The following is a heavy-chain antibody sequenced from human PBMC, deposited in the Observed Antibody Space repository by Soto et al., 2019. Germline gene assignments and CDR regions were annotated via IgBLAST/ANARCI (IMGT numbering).Heavy chain of an antibody. Sequence: GESLKISSKGSGYSFTSYWSGWVSHMPGKGLEWMGVIYPGDSDTRYSPSFQGQVTSSADKSISTAYVQWSSLKASDTAMYYCARQDSQYYYGLCVWGQGTTVTVSS. CDR3: ARQDSQYYYGLCV. CDR2: IYPGDSDT. J-gene: IGHJ6*02. D-gene: IGHD2-15*01. V-gene: IGHV5-51*01. CDR1: GYSFTSYW.